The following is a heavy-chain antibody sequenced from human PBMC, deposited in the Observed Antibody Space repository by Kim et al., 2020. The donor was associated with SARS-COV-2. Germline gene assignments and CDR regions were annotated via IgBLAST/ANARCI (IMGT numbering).Heavy chain of an antibody. Sequence: GGSLRLSCAASGFTFRDYYMSWIRQAPGKGLEWVSWISTHSGYTNYAASVKGRFTISRDDGKNLLYLQMNSLRDEETAVYYCAREAARPDFWGQGTLVTVSS. D-gene: IGHD6-6*01. J-gene: IGHJ4*02. CDR1: GFTFRDYY. CDR2: ISTHSGYT. CDR3: AREAARPDF. V-gene: IGHV3-11*05.